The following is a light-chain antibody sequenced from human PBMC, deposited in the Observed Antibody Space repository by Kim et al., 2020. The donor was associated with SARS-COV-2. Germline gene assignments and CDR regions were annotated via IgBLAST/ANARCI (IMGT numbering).Light chain of an antibody. J-gene: IGLJ2*01. CDR3: AAWDDSLSGVV. Sequence: ELTQPPSASGTPGQRVTISCSGSSSNIGSNYAYWYQQLPGTAPKLLIYRNNQRPSGVPDRFSGSKSGTSASLAISGLRSEDEADYYCAAWDDSLSGVVFGGGTQLTVL. CDR2: RNN. V-gene: IGLV1-47*01. CDR1: SSNIGSNY.